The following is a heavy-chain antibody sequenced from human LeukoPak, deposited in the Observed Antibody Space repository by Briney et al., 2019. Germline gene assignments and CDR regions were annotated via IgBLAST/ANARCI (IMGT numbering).Heavy chain of an antibody. D-gene: IGHD3-9*01. J-gene: IGHJ4*02. CDR3: AKDSRYFDYTHYFDY. CDR1: GFTLSSYE. Sequence: GGSLRLSCAASGFTLSSYEMNWVRQAPGKGLEWVAFIRFDGNNKYYADSVKGRFTISRDNSKNTLYLQMNSLRAEDTAVYSCAKDSRYFDYTHYFDYWGQGTLVTVSS. V-gene: IGHV3-30*02. CDR2: IRFDGNNK.